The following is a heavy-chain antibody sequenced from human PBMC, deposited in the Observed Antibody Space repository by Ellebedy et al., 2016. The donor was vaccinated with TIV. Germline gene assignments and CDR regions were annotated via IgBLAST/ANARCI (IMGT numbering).Heavy chain of an antibody. CDR1: GFTFSSYA. V-gene: IGHV3-49*03. CDR3: ARDRGSKGKYGMDV. Sequence: GESLKISCAASGFTFSSYAMSWFRQAPGKGLEWVGFIRSKAYGGTTEYAASVKGRFTISRDDSKNTLYLQMNSLRAEDTAVYYCARDRGSKGKYGMDVWGQGTTVTVSS. D-gene: IGHD2-2*01. CDR2: IRSKAYGGTT. J-gene: IGHJ6*02.